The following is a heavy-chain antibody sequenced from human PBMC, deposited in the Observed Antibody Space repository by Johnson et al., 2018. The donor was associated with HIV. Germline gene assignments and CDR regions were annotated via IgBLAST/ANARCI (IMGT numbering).Heavy chain of an antibody. CDR2: ISSSGETR. Sequence: QVQLVESGGGVVQPGKSLRLSCAASGFTFSDCYMSWIRQSPGKGLEWFAYISSSGETRYYADFVKGRFSISRDNSKNTLYLQMNSLRTEDTAVYYCARGITMIAVVKGDAFDIWGQGTMVTVSS. J-gene: IGHJ3*02. CDR3: ARGITMIAVVKGDAFDI. D-gene: IGHD3-22*01. CDR1: GFTFSDCY. V-gene: IGHV3-11*04.